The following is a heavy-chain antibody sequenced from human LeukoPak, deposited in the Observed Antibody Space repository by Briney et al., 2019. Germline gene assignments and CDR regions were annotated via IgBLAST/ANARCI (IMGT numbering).Heavy chain of an antibody. CDR2: FDPEDGET. CDR1: GYTLTELS. J-gene: IGHJ4*02. V-gene: IGHV1-24*01. D-gene: IGHD3-9*01. Sequence: GASVKVSCKVSGYTLTELSMHWVRQAPGKGLEWMGGFDPEDGETIYAQKFQGRVTMTEDTSTDTAYMELSSLRSEDTAVYYCATVGAYDILTGQNYWGQGTLVTVSS. CDR3: ATVGAYDILTGQNY.